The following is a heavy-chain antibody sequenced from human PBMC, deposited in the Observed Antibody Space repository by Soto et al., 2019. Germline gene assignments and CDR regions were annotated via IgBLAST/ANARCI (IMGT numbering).Heavy chain of an antibody. J-gene: IGHJ4*02. D-gene: IGHD6-13*01. Sequence: PSATLSLTCAVYGGSFSGYYWSWIRQPPGKGLERIGEINHSGSTNYNPSLKSRVTISVDTSKNQFSLKLSSVTAADTAVYYCARNPGAGYSSSWYNRAETRQKYYFDYWGQGTLVTVSS. V-gene: IGHV4-34*01. CDR2: INHSGST. CDR3: ARNPGAGYSSSWYNRAETRQKYYFDY. CDR1: GGSFSGYY.